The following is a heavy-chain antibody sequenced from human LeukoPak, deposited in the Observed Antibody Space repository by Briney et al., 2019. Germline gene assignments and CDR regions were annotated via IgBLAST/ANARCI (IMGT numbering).Heavy chain of an antibody. D-gene: IGHD2-2*01. CDR3: ARVEGVVVVPAAGNAYYFDY. V-gene: IGHV1-2*02. Sequence: ASVKVSCKASGYTFTGYYMHWVRQAPGQGLEWMGWINPNSGGTNYAQKFQGRVTMTRDTSISTAYMELSRLRSDDTAVYYCARVEGVVVVPAAGNAYYFDYWGQGTLVTVSS. CDR2: INPNSGGT. CDR1: GYTFTGYY. J-gene: IGHJ4*02.